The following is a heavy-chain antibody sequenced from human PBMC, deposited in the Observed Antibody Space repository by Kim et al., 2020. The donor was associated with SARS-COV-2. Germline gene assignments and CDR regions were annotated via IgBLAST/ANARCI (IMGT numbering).Heavy chain of an antibody. CDR2: IRNKPRGSTT. V-gene: IGHV3-72*01. J-gene: IGHJ4*02. Sequence: GGSLRVAGAASGFTLSDHYMDWVRQAPRKGLEWVARIRNKPRGSTTGYAASVKGRFTISRDNPKNSVYLQMNSLDTDDTAIYYCAWGMSGADPTLGYWGRGTLVTVSS. D-gene: IGHD3-16*01. CDR3: AWGMSGADPTLGY. CDR1: GFTLSDHY.